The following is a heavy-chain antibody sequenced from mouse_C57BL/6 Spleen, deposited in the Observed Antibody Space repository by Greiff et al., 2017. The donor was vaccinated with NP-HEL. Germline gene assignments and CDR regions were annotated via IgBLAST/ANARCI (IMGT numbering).Heavy chain of an antibody. V-gene: IGHV1-26*01. Sequence: VQLQQSGPELVKPGASVKISCKASGYTFTDYYMNWVKQSHGKSLEWIGDINPNNGGTSYNQKFKGKATLTVDKSSSTAYMELRSLTSEDSAVYYCFLYYSWYFDVWGTGTTVTVSS. CDR1: GYTFTDYY. D-gene: IGHD2-1*01. CDR2: INPNNGGT. J-gene: IGHJ1*03. CDR3: FLYYSWYFDV.